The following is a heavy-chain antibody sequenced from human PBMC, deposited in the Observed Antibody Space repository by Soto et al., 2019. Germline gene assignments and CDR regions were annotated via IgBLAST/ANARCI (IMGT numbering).Heavy chain of an antibody. CDR2: MNPNSGNT. J-gene: IGHJ6*03. Sequence: ASVKVSCKAPGYTFTSYDINWVRQATGQGLEWMGWMNPNSGNTGYAQKFQGRVTMTRNTSISTAYMELSSLSSEDTAVYYCARGYSGYTYYYYYYMDVWGKGTTVTVSS. CDR3: ARGYSGYTYYYYYYMDV. D-gene: IGHD5-12*01. V-gene: IGHV1-8*01. CDR1: GYTFTSYD.